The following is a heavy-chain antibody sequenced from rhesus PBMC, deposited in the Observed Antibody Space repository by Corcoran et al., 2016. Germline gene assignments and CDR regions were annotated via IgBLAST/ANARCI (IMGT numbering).Heavy chain of an antibody. V-gene: IGHV4S7*01. Sequence: QVQLQESGPGLVKPSETLSLTCVVSGDSISSDYWGWVRQSPGKGLEWIGYIYGCSGSTNYNPSFKNRVTISTDTSKNQLSLNLTSVTAADTAIYYCAKYCSGTGCGYFEFWGQGALVTVSS. CDR3: AKYCSGTGCGYFEF. D-gene: IGHD2-21*01. CDR2: IYGCSGST. CDR1: GDSISSDY. J-gene: IGHJ1*01.